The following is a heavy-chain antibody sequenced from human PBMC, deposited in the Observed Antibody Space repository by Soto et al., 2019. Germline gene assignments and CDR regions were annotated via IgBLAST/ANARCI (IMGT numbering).Heavy chain of an antibody. J-gene: IGHJ4*02. V-gene: IGHV3-64D*06. D-gene: IGHD7-27*01. Sequence: GGSLRLSCSASGFTFSSYAMHWVRQAPGKGLEYVSAISSNGGSTYYADSVKGRFTISRDNSKNTMYLQMNSLRAEDTAVYYCVLGTGVPGTLDYWGQGTLVTVSS. CDR3: VLGTGVPGTLDY. CDR2: ISSNGGST. CDR1: GFTFSSYA.